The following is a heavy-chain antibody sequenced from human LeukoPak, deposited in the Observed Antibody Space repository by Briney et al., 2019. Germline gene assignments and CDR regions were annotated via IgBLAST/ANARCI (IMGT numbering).Heavy chain of an antibody. J-gene: IGHJ4*02. D-gene: IGHD6-13*01. CDR2: INHSGTT. V-gene: IGHV4-34*01. CDR3: ARHGQQHLSPFDY. Sequence: ETLSLTCAVYGGSFRGYYWSWIRQSPGKGLEWIGEINHSGTTNYNPSLKSRVTISVDTSKNQFSLKLSSVTAADTAVYYCARHGQQHLSPFDYWGQGSLVTVSS. CDR1: GGSFRGYY.